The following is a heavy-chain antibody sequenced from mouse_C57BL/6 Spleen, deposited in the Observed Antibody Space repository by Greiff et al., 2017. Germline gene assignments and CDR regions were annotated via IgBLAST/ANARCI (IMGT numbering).Heavy chain of an antibody. CDR3: ARPYGNYPYAMDY. J-gene: IGHJ4*01. CDR1: GFTFSDYG. Sequence: EVQLVESGGGLVKPGGSLKLSCAASGFTFSDYGMHWVRQAPEKGLEWVAYISSGSSTIYYADTVKGRFTIARDNAKNTLFLQMTSLRSEDTAMYYCARPYGNYPYAMDYWGQGTSVTVSS. CDR2: ISSGSSTI. V-gene: IGHV5-17*01. D-gene: IGHD2-1*01.